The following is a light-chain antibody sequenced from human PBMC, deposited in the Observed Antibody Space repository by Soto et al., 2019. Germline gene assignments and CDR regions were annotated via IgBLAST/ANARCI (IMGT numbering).Light chain of an antibody. CDR1: SSDVGGYNY. CDR2: EVS. Sequence: QPASVSGSPGQSITISCTGTSSDVGGYNYVSWYQQHPGKAPKLMIYEVSNRPSGVSNRFSGSKSANTASLTISGLQAEDEADYYCNSYTSSSTGVFGGGTKLTVL. J-gene: IGLJ3*02. CDR3: NSYTSSSTGV. V-gene: IGLV2-14*01.